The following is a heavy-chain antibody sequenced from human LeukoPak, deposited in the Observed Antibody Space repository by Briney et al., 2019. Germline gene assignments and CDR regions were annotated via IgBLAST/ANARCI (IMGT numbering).Heavy chain of an antibody. CDR2: IDPSGGIT. V-gene: IGHV1-46*01. Sequence: GASVKVSCKASGYIFTSFYIHWVRQVPGQGLEWMGIIDPSGGITTYAQKFQGGVIMTADTSTNTVYLELSSLKSEDTAAYYCARDMEQQLAPFDYWGQGTLVTVSS. J-gene: IGHJ4*02. CDR1: GYIFTSFY. D-gene: IGHD6-13*01. CDR3: ARDMEQQLAPFDY.